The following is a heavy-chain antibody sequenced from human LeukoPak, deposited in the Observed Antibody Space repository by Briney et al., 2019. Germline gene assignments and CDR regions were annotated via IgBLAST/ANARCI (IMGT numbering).Heavy chain of an antibody. Sequence: SVKDSCKASGGTFSSYAISWVRQAPRQGLEWMGGIIPIFGTANYAQKFQGRVTITTDESTSTAYMELSSLRSEDTAVYYCAVGYCSSTSCYWDYYYYMDVWGKGTTVTVSS. CDR1: GGTFSSYA. V-gene: IGHV1-69*05. J-gene: IGHJ6*03. CDR2: IIPIFGTA. CDR3: AVGYCSSTSCYWDYYYYMDV. D-gene: IGHD2-2*01.